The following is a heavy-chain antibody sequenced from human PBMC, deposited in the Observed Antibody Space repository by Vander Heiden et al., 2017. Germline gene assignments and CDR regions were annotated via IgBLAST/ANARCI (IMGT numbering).Heavy chain of an antibody. Sequence: QVHLQQWGAGLLKPSGTLSLTCAVYGGSFSGYYWSWIRQSPGKGLQWIGKINNIGSTDYNPSLKSRVTLSVDTSKNQFSLKLNSVTAADTAVYYSARESVAGGLGPDYWGQGALVTVSS. CDR1: GGSFSGYY. CDR3: ARESVAGGLGPDY. V-gene: IGHV4-34*02. CDR2: INNIGST. J-gene: IGHJ4*02. D-gene: IGHD2-15*01.